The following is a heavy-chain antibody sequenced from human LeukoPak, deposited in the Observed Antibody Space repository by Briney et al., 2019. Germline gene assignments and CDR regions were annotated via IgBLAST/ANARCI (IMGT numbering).Heavy chain of an antibody. CDR1: GGSISSSSYY. V-gene: IGHV4-39*01. Sequence: PSETLSLTCTVSGGSISSSSYYWGWIRQPPGKWLEWIGSIYYSGSTYYNPSLKSRVTIPVDTSKNQFSLKLSSVTAADTAVYYCARQNYDFWSGYYPFDYWGQGTLVTVSS. CDR2: IYYSGST. J-gene: IGHJ4*02. CDR3: ARQNYDFWSGYYPFDY. D-gene: IGHD3-3*01.